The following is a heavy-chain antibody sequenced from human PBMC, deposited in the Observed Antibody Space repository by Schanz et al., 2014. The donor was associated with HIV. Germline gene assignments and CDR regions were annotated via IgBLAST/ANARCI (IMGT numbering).Heavy chain of an antibody. V-gene: IGHV3-30*18. J-gene: IGHJ3*02. CDR1: GFTFTTYG. CDR2: ISYDGSNK. Sequence: QVQLVESGGRVVQPGRSLRLSCAASGFTFTTYGMHWVRQTPGKGLEWVEVISYDGSNKYYADSVKGRFTISRDNSKNTLYLQMNSLRAEDTAVYYCAKDGSWEAFDAFDIWGQGTMVTVSS. CDR3: AKDGSWEAFDAFDI. D-gene: IGHD1-26*01.